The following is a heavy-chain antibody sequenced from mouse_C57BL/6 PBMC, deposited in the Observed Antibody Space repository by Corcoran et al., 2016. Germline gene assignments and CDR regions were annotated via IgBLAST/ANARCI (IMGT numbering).Heavy chain of an antibody. D-gene: IGHD2-2*01. CDR3: ASYGYDEAY. Sequence: EVQLQQSGPVLVKPGASVKMSCKASGYTFTDYYMNWVKQSHGKSLGWIGVINPYNGGTSYNQKFKGKATLTVDKSSSTAYMELNSLTSEDSAVYYCASYGYDEAYWGQGTLVTVSA. V-gene: IGHV1-19*01. J-gene: IGHJ3*01. CDR1: GYTFTDYY. CDR2: INPYNGGT.